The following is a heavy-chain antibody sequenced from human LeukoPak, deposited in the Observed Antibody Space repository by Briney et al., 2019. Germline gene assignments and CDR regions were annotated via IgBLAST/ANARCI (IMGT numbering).Heavy chain of an antibody. CDR1: GYTFIAYY. Sequence: ASVKVSCKASGYTFIAYYMHWVRQAPGQGLEWMGWINPNSGGTNYAQKFQGRVTMTRDTSISTAYMDLSRLRSDDTAVYYCAGSSGRSPNREYMDVWGKGTTVTVSS. V-gene: IGHV1-2*02. J-gene: IGHJ6*03. CDR2: INPNSGGT. D-gene: IGHD1-14*01. CDR3: AGSSGRSPNREYMDV.